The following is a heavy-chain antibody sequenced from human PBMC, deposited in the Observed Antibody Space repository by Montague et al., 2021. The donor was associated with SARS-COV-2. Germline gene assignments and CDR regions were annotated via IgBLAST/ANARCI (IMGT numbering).Heavy chain of an antibody. D-gene: IGHD2-2*01. CDR1: GGSIGTGYYF. J-gene: IGHJ3*02. V-gene: IGHV4-39*01. CDR3: ARRNYCSSSSCYNGGFDN. Sequence: SETLSLTCTVSGGSIGTGYYFWSWIRQSPGKGLEWLGTVFYRGNTYYNPSLKSRVTISVDTSTNQFSQKLTSVTVAETAIYFCARRNYCSSSSCYNGGFDNWGQGAVVTVSS. CDR2: VFYRGNT.